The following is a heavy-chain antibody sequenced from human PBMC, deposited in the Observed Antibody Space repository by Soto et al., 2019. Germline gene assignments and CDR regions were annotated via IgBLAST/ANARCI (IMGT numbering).Heavy chain of an antibody. V-gene: IGHV4-31*03. CDR1: GGSINRGGYY. D-gene: IGHD6-13*01. J-gene: IGHJ4*02. Sequence: QVQLRESGPGLVKPSQTLSLTCTVSGGSINRGGYYWNWIRQHPGKGLEWIGYMYYSGSTYYNPCLRSRVIISADTSENHFSLKLSSVTAADTAVYFWARGYRQSGYSSSWVFDYWGQGTLVNVSS. CDR2: MYYSGST. CDR3: ARGYRQSGYSSSWVFDY.